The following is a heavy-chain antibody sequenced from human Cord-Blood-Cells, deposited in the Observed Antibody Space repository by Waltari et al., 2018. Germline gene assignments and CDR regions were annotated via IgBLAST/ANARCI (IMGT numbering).Heavy chain of an antibody. CDR1: GYTFTAYY. V-gene: IGHV1-2*04. D-gene: IGHD1-7*01. J-gene: IGHJ3*02. CDR3: ARGYGITGTTGAFDI. Sequence: QVQLVQSGAAVKKPGASVKVTCKSSGYTFTAYYMHWVRPAPGQGLEWMGWINPNSGGTNYAQKFQGWVTMTRDTSISTAYMELSRLRSDDTAVYYCARGYGITGTTGAFDIWGQGTMVTVSS. CDR2: INPNSGGT.